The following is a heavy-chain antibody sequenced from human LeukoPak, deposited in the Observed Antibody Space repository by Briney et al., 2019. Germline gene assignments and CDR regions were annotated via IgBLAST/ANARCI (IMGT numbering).Heavy chain of an antibody. D-gene: IGHD7-27*01. J-gene: IGHJ3*02. CDR2: IKQDGSEK. CDR1: GFTFSSYW. Sequence: GGSLRLSCAASGFTFSSYWMSWVRQAPGKGLEWVANIKQDGSEKYYVDSVKGRFTISRDNAKNSLYLQMNSPRAEDTAEYYCARVYGTPLGDAFDIWGQGTMVTVSS. V-gene: IGHV3-7*01. CDR3: ARVYGTPLGDAFDI.